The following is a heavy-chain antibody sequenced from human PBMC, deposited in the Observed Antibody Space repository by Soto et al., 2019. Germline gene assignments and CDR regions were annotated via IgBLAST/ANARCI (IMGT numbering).Heavy chain of an antibody. V-gene: IGHV3-30-3*01. J-gene: IGHJ5*02. CDR1: GFTFSTFA. CDR2: ISHDGRIE. D-gene: IGHD3-3*01. CDR3: ARDGLPDDFRSGGYWFDP. Sequence: QVHLVESGGGVVQPGRSLRLSCAASGFTFSTFALHWVRQAPGAGLEWVALISHDGRIEKYADSVKGRFTISRDNSKNTLYRQMDSLRREDTGVYYCARDGLPDDFRSGGYWFDPWGQGTQVTVSS.